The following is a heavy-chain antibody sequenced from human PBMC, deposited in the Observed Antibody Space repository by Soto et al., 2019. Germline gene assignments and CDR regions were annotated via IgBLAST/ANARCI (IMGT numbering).Heavy chain of an antibody. CDR2: ISGSGGST. Sequence: HPGGSLRLSCAASGFTFSSYAMSWVRQAPGKGLEWVSAISGSGGSTDYADSVKGRVTIASDSSKNTLYPQMNSLRAEDTAVYYCANTRAGYVWGSYRTAFASAWGQGTLVTVSS. V-gene: IGHV3-23*01. J-gene: IGHJ4*02. D-gene: IGHD3-16*02. CDR3: ANTRAGYVWGSYRTAFASA. CDR1: GFTFSSYA.